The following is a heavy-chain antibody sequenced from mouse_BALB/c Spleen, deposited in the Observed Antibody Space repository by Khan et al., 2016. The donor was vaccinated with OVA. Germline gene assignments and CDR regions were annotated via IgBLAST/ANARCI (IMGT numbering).Heavy chain of an antibody. D-gene: IGHD2-3*01. Sequence: QVQLQQSGPELVRPGVSVKISCKGSGYTFTDYAIHWVKQSHAKSLEWVGLISTYSGNTNYNQKFKGKVTMTVAKSSSTAYMELARLTSEDSAIYYCARPAYDGYYDDWGQGTTLTVSS. V-gene: IGHV1S137*01. CDR1: GYTFTDYA. CDR2: ISTYSGNT. J-gene: IGHJ2*01. CDR3: ARPAYDGYYDD.